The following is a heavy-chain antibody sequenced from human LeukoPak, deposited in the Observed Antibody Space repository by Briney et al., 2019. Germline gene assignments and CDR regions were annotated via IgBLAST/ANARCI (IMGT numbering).Heavy chain of an antibody. CDR1: GFTFSSYA. V-gene: IGHV3-23*01. CDR3: AKGVIAAAGTFDY. Sequence: GGSLRLSCAASGFTFSSYAMYWVRQAPGKGLEWVSGIFGSGGSAHYADSVKGRFTISRDNSRNTLYLQMNSLRAEDTAVYYCAKGVIAAAGTFDYWGQGTLVTVSS. CDR2: IFGSGGSA. J-gene: IGHJ4*02. D-gene: IGHD6-13*01.